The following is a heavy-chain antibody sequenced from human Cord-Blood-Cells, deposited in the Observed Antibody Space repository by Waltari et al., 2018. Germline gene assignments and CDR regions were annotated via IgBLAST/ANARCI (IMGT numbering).Heavy chain of an antibody. D-gene: IGHD7-27*01. CDR2: INPNSGGT. J-gene: IGHJ3*02. Sequence: QVQLVQSGAEVKKPGASVKVSCTASGCTFTAYYMHWVRQAPGQGLEWMGWINPNSGGTNYAQKFQGRVTMTRETSISTAYMELSRLRSDDTAVYYCARGTLTGDAFDIWGQGTMVTVSS. V-gene: IGHV1-2*02. CDR3: ARGTLTGDAFDI. CDR1: GCTFTAYY.